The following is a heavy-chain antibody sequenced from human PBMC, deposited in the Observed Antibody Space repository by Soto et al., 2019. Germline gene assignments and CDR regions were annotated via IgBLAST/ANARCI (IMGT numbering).Heavy chain of an antibody. D-gene: IGHD2-21*02. CDR3: AREGWVTTNGFDL. Sequence: QVQLVQSGAEVKKPGASVKLSCKASGFTFSSYAMHWVRQAPGQRLEWMGWIDAANGNIKYSAKFQGRVTITGDTSTSTDYMELSSLRSEDTAVYYCAREGWVTTNGFDLWGQGTLVIVSS. CDR1: GFTFSSYA. CDR2: IDAANGNI. J-gene: IGHJ5*02. V-gene: IGHV1-3*01.